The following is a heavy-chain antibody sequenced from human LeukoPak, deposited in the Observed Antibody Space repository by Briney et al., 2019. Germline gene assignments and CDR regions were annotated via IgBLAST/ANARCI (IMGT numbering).Heavy chain of an antibody. V-gene: IGHV3-23*01. CDR3: AKRPRIAAAGTAEYFQH. CDR2: ISGSGGST. CDR1: GFTFSSYA. J-gene: IGHJ1*01. D-gene: IGHD6-13*01. Sequence: GGSLRLSCAASGFTFSSYAMSWVRQAPGKGLGWVSAISGSGGSTYFADSVKGRLTISRDDSKNTLYLQMSSLRAEDTAVYYCAKRPRIAAAGTAEYFQHWGQGTLVTVSS.